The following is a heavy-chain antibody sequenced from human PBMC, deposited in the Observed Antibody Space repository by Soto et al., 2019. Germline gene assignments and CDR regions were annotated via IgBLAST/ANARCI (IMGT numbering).Heavy chain of an antibody. Sequence: QITLKESGPTLVRPAQTLTLTCAFSGFSLTTYDMGVPWIRQPPGKALEWLALIYWDDDKRYSPSLKDRLAISKDTSRNQVVLTITNMDPGDTATYFCAHAGDYDLLTFDHWGPGTLVTVSS. CDR3: AHAGDYDLLTFDH. J-gene: IGHJ4*02. CDR2: IYWDDDK. D-gene: IGHD4-17*01. V-gene: IGHV2-5*02. CDR1: GFSLTTYDMG.